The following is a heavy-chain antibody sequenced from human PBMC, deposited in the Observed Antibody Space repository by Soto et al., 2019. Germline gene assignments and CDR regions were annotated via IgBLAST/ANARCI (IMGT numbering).Heavy chain of an antibody. V-gene: IGHV3-48*03. CDR1: GFTFSSYE. J-gene: IGHJ4*02. CDR2: ISSSGSTI. Sequence: GGSLRLSCAASGFTFSSYEMNWVRQAPGKGLEWVSYISSSGSTIYYADSVKGRFTISRDNAKNSLYLQMNSLRAEDTAVYYCASLSVVYYFDYWGQGTLVTVSS. D-gene: IGHD2-15*01. CDR3: ASLSVVYYFDY.